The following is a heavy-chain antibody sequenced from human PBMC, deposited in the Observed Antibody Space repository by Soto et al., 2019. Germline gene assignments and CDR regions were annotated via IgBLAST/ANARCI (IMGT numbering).Heavy chain of an antibody. Sequence: ASVKVSCKASGYTFTSYAMHWVRQAPGQRLEWMGWINAGNGNTKYSQKFQGRVTITRDTSASTAYMELSSLRSEDTAVYYCARVASGSQRHFDYWGHGTLVTVSS. CDR3: ARVASGSQRHFDY. V-gene: IGHV1-3*01. CDR1: GYTFTSYA. D-gene: IGHD5-12*01. J-gene: IGHJ4*01. CDR2: INAGNGNT.